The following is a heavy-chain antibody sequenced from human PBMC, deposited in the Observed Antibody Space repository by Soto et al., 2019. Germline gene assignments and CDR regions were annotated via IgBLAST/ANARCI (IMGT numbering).Heavy chain of an antibody. J-gene: IGHJ3*02. D-gene: IGHD2-15*01. Sequence: QVQLVQSGAEVKKPGSSVKVSCKASGGTFSSYAISWVRQAPGQGLEWMGGIIPIFGTANYAQKFQGRVTSTADESTSTDYMELSSLRSEDTAVYYCARTRWELPDDAFDIWGQGTMVTVSS. CDR2: IIPIFGTA. CDR1: GGTFSSYA. CDR3: ARTRWELPDDAFDI. V-gene: IGHV1-69*12.